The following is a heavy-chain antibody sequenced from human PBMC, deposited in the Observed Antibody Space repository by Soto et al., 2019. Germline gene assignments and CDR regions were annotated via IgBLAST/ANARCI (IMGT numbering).Heavy chain of an antibody. D-gene: IGHD1-7*01. CDR1: GDTFSTYA. Sequence: RASVKVSCKASGDTFSTYAISWVRQAPGQGLEWMGGIIPIFHKAKYAQRFQGRVTITADESTSTAYMELSSLRSEDTAVYYCARDPNSNYGENWFDPWGQGTLVTVSS. V-gene: IGHV1-69*13. CDR3: ARDPNSNYGENWFDP. J-gene: IGHJ5*02. CDR2: IIPIFHKA.